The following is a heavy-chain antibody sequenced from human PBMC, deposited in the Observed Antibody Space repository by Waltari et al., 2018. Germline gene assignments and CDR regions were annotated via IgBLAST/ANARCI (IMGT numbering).Heavy chain of an antibody. Sequence: QPQLQESGPGLVTPSETLSATCNVSCGPIISRSYIWVRIRKPPGQGLEWSGSIDYSGSTYYNPSLKSRVTISVDTSKNQFSLKLSSVTAADTAVYYCASTVYYDSSGWTYYFDYWGQGTLVTISS. V-gene: IGHV4-39*01. D-gene: IGHD3-22*01. CDR3: ASTVYYDSSGWTYYFDY. CDR2: IDYSGST. J-gene: IGHJ4*02. CDR1: CGPIISRSYI.